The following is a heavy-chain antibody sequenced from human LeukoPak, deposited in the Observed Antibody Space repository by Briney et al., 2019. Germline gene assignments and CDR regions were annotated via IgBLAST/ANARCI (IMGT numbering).Heavy chain of an antibody. Sequence: SETLSLTCAVYVGSFRVYYGSCIRQPPAKGREVRVEINYRGSTNYNPSLKSRVTISLETSQNHCPLKLSPVTAADTAVDFVWSVTEYDSSGSYYGDAFDIWGQGTMVTVSS. CDR3: WSVTEYDSSGSYYGDAFDI. CDR2: INYRGST. J-gene: IGHJ3*02. V-gene: IGHV4-34*03. D-gene: IGHD3-22*01. CDR1: VGSFRVYY.